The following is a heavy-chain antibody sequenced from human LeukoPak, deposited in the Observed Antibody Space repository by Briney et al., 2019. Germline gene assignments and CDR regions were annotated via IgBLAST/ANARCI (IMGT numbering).Heavy chain of an antibody. V-gene: IGHV3-21*01. J-gene: IGHJ4*02. CDR3: ARESRRHYYGSGSFDY. CDR1: GFTFSTYS. D-gene: IGHD3-10*01. Sequence: GGSLRLSCAASGFTFSTYSMNWVRQAPGKGLEWVSSISSSSSYIHYADSVKGRFTISRDNAKNSLYLQMNSLRAEDTAVYYCARESRRHYYGSGSFDYWGQGTLVTVSS. CDR2: ISSSSSYI.